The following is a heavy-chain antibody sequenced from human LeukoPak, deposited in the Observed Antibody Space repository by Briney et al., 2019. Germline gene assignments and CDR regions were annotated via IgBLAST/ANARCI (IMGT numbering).Heavy chain of an antibody. J-gene: IGHJ4*02. CDR2: IKSDGSST. CDR1: GFAFSTYW. Sequence: GGSLRLSCAASGFAFSTYWMHWVRQAPGKGLAWVSLIKSDGSSTNYADSVKGRFTISRDNAKNTLYLQMNSLRAEDTAVYYCARDVGYQVDYWGQGTLVTVSS. V-gene: IGHV3-74*01. CDR3: ARDVGYQVDY. D-gene: IGHD2-15*01.